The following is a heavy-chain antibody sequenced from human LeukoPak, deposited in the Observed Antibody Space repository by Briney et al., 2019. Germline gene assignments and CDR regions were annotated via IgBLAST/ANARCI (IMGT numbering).Heavy chain of an antibody. CDR3: ARRTGEAVWFDP. V-gene: IGHV4-59*08. CDR2: IYYSGST. J-gene: IGHJ5*02. Sequence: PSETLSLTCTVSGGSISSYYWSWIRQPPGKGLEWIGYIYYSGSTNYNPSLKSRVTISIDTSKNQFSLKLSSVTAADTAVYYCARRTGEAVWFDPWGQGTLVTVSS. D-gene: IGHD3-16*01. CDR1: GGSISSYY.